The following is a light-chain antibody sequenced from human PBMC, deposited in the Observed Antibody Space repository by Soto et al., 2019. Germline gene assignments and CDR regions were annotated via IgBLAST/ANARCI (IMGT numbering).Light chain of an antibody. CDR2: GTS. CDR1: QSLSSS. J-gene: IGKJ5*01. CDR3: QQLNSYPSIT. Sequence: KWLTQYPGTLSLSPGERATLFCRASQSLSSSLAWYQQKSGQAPRLSIYGTSRRATGVPVRFSGSGSGTDFTLTISSLQSEDFATYYCQQLNSYPSITFGQGTRLEIK. V-gene: IGKV3-15*01.